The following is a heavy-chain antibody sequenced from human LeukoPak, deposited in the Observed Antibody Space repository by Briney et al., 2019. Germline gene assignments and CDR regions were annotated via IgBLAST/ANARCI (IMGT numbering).Heavy chain of an antibody. CDR2: IYHSGST. Sequence: SETLSLTCTVSGGSISSSSYYWGWIRQPPGKGLEWIGSIYHSGSTYYNPSLKSRVTISVDTSKNQFSLKLSSVTAADTVVYYRARKLLEEQWMAFYYYMDVWGKGTTVTVSS. D-gene: IGHD6-19*01. V-gene: IGHV4-39*01. CDR3: ARKLLEEQWMAFYYYMDV. J-gene: IGHJ6*03. CDR1: GGSISSSSYY.